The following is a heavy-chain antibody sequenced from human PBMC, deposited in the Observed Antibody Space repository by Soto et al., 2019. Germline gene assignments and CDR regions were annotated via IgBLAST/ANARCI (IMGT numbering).Heavy chain of an antibody. J-gene: IGHJ4*02. CDR3: ARRYGGNFDY. Sequence: PSETLTLTCTVSGGSITSSSYYWGWIRQPPGKGLEWIGYIYYSGSTNYNPSLKSRVTISVDTSKNQFSLKVSSVTAADTAVYYCARRYGGNFDYWGQGTLVTVSS. V-gene: IGHV4-61*05. CDR1: GGSITSSSYY. D-gene: IGHD1-26*01. CDR2: IYYSGST.